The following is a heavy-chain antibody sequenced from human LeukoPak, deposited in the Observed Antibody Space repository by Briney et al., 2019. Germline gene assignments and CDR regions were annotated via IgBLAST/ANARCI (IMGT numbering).Heavy chain of an antibody. D-gene: IGHD3-22*01. CDR1: GYTFTSYY. J-gene: IGHJ4*02. CDR2: INPSGGST. V-gene: IGHV1-46*01. Sequence: GASVKVSCKASGYTFTSYYMHWVRQAPGRGLEWMGVINPSGGSTTYSGKFQGRVTMTRDTSRSTVYMELSSLRSEDTAVYYCARPFDSSAYFFQPFDSWGQGALVIVSS. CDR3: ARPFDSSAYFFQPFDS.